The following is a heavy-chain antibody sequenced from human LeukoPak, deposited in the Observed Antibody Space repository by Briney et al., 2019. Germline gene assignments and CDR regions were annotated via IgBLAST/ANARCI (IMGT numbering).Heavy chain of an antibody. Sequence: GESLKISCKGSGYTFSSYWIGWVRQMPGKGLEWMGIIYPGDSDTRCSPSLQGQVTISVDTSIGTAYLQWSSLKASDTAIYYCARQNDFRLDYWGQGTLVTVSS. J-gene: IGHJ4*02. V-gene: IGHV5-51*01. D-gene: IGHD3-3*01. CDR2: IYPGDSDT. CDR3: ARQNDFRLDY. CDR1: GYTFSSYW.